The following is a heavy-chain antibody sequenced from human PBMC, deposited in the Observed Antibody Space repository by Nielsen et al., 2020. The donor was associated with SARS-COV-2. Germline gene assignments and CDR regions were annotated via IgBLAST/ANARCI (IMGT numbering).Heavy chain of an antibody. CDR3: ARGRYSSSWYGERNWFDP. V-gene: IGHV4-30-4*01. CDR2: IYYSGST. J-gene: IGHJ5*02. D-gene: IGHD6-13*01. Sequence: SETLSLTCTVSGGSISSGDYYWSWIRQPPGKGLEWIGYIYYSGSTNYNPSLKSRVTISVDTSKNQFSLKLSSVTAADTAVYYCARGRYSSSWYGERNWFDPWGQGTLVTVSS. CDR1: GGSISSGDYY.